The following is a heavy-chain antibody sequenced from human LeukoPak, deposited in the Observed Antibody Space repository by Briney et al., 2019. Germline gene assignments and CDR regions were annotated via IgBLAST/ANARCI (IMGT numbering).Heavy chain of an antibody. D-gene: IGHD6-19*01. CDR2: VYYSGAT. CDR3: ARRVAVTGIYCFDH. V-gene: IGHV4-59*08. J-gene: IGHJ4*02. Sequence: SETLSLTCTVSGGSISAYYWSWIRQPPGKGLEWIGYVYYSGATNYNPSLKSRVTISLETSKNQFSLRLTSVTAADTAVYYCARRVAVTGIYCFDHWGQGTPVTVSS. CDR1: GGSISAYY.